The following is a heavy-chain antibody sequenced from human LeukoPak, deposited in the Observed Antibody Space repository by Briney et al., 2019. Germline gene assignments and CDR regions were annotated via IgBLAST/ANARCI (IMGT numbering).Heavy chain of an antibody. CDR3: AKGNGITMVRGVIFVFDY. J-gene: IGHJ4*02. Sequence: PGGSLRLSCAASGFTFSSYGMHWVRQAPGKGLEWVAFIRYDGSNKYYADSVKGRFTISRDNSKNTLYLQMNSLRAEDTAVYYCAKGNGITMVRGVIFVFDYWGQGTLVTVSS. CDR1: GFTFSSYG. CDR2: IRYDGSNK. D-gene: IGHD3-10*01. V-gene: IGHV3-30*02.